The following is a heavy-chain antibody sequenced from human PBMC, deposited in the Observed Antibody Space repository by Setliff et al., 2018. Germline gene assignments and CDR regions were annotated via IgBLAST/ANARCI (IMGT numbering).Heavy chain of an antibody. Sequence: SVKVSCKASGGTFSNYGVSWVRQAPGQGLEWMGGTIPLFGTTDYAQKFHGRVTIITDESTSTAYMELSSLTSDDTAVYHCAREGVDTRSSTDYRYYMDVWGQGTTVTVSS. J-gene: IGHJ6*03. D-gene: IGHD5-18*01. CDR2: TIPLFGTT. CDR1: GGTFSNYG. V-gene: IGHV1-69*05. CDR3: AREGVDTRSSTDYRYYMDV.